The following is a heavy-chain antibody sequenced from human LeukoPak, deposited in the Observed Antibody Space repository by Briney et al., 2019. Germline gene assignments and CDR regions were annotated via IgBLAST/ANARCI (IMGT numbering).Heavy chain of an antibody. J-gene: IGHJ4*02. D-gene: IGHD2-2*01. Sequence: GGSLRLSCAASGITLSSYSMNWVRQAPGKGLEWVSSISSSSSYIYYADSVKGRFTISRDNAKNSLYLQMNSLRAEDTAVYYCARDLSSSHQDWGQGTLVTVSS. V-gene: IGHV3-21*01. CDR1: GITLSSYS. CDR3: ARDLSSSHQD. CDR2: ISSSSSYI.